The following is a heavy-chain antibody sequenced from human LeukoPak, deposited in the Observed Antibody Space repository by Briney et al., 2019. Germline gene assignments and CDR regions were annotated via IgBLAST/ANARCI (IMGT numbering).Heavy chain of an antibody. D-gene: IGHD3-10*01. Sequence: ASVKVSCKASGYTXTSYYMHWVRQAPGQGLEWMGIINPSGGSTSYAQKFQGRVTMTRDTSTSTVYMELSSLRSEDTAVYYCARDSSTMVRGVTLPRYYFDYWGQGTLVTVSS. CDR3: ARDSSTMVRGVTLPRYYFDY. CDR1: GYTXTSYY. J-gene: IGHJ4*02. V-gene: IGHV1-46*01. CDR2: INPSGGST.